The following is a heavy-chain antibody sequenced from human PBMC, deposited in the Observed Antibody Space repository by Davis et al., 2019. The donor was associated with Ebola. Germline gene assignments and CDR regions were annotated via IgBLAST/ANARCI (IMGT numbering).Heavy chain of an antibody. D-gene: IGHD6-19*01. CDR1: GLTFSSYW. Sequence: PGGSLRLSCAVSGLTFSSYWMHWVRQAPGKGLVWVSRINTDGSSTTYADSVKGRFTISRDDSKNTLDLQMNSLRVEDTAVYYCAKEVGSSGWYTVENWGQGTLVTVSS. CDR2: INTDGSST. J-gene: IGHJ4*02. CDR3: AKEVGSSGWYTVEN. V-gene: IGHV3-74*01.